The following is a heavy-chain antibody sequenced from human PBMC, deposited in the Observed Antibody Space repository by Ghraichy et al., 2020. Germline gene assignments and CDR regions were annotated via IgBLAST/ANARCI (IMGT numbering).Heavy chain of an antibody. V-gene: IGHV3-21*01. J-gene: IGHJ4*02. CDR3: ASGRVIAYYYDSSGYYFDY. D-gene: IGHD3-22*01. CDR2: ISSSSSYI. CDR1: GFTFSSYS. Sequence: GESLNISCAASGFTFSSYSMNWVRQAPGKGLEWVSSISSSSSYIYYADSVKGRFTISRDNAKNSLYLQMNSLRAEDTAVYYCASGRVIAYYYDSSGYYFDYWGQGTLVTVFS.